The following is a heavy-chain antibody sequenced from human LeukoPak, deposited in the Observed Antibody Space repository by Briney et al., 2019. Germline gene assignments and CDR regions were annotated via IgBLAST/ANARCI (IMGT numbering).Heavy chain of an antibody. CDR2: INSDGSST. Sequence: PGGSLRLSCEASGFTFSSYWMHWVRQAPGKGLVWVSRINSDGSSTSYADSVKGRFTISRDNAKNTLYLQMNSLRAEDTAVYYCARVESSSSKAPKAYWGQGTLVTVSS. D-gene: IGHD6-13*01. V-gene: IGHV3-74*01. CDR1: GFTFSSYW. J-gene: IGHJ4*02. CDR3: ARVESSSSKAPKAY.